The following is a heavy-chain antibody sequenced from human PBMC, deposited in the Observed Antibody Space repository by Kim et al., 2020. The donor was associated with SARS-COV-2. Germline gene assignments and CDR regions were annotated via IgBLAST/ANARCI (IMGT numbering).Heavy chain of an antibody. J-gene: IGHJ5*02. CDR3: SRSVTTRLNWFDP. V-gene: IGHV3-11*01. D-gene: IGHD4-4*01. CDR1: GFTFSDYY. Sequence: GGSLRLSCAVSGFTFSDYYISWIRQAPGKGLEWVSYISSSGTTIYYADSVKGRFTISRDNAKNSLYLQMNSLRAEDTAVYYCSRSVTTRLNWFDPWGQGTLVTVSS. CDR2: ISSSGTTI.